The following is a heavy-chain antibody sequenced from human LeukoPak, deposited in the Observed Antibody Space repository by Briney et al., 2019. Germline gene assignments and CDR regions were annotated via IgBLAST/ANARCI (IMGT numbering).Heavy chain of an antibody. CDR2: MYYTGST. V-gene: IGHV4-59*01. Sequence: SETLSLTWSVSGGSISSDYWSWIRQPPGKGLEWIGYMYYTGSTNYNPSLKSRVTISLATSKTQFSLKLSSVTPADTAVYYCARVSVVYGMDVWGQGTTVTVSS. CDR1: GGSISSDY. J-gene: IGHJ6*02. CDR3: ARVSVVYGMDV.